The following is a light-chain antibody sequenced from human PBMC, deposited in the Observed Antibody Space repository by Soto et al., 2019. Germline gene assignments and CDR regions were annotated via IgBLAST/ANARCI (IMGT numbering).Light chain of an antibody. CDR2: DAS. Sequence: EIVLTQSPATLSLSPGERATLSCRASQSVSSYLAWYQQNPGQAPRLLIYDASNRATGIPARFSGSGSGTDVTLTISSLEPEDFAVYYCQQRSNWLLTFGGGTKVEIK. J-gene: IGKJ4*01. CDR3: QQRSNWLLT. CDR1: QSVSSY. V-gene: IGKV3-11*01.